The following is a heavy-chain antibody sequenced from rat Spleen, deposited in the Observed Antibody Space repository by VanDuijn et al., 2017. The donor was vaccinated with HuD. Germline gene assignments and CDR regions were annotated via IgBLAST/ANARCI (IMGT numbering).Heavy chain of an antibody. Sequence: EVQLVESGGGLVQPGRSLKLSCAASGFTFNNYYMAWVRQAPTKGLVWVAYISTGGGSTYYRDSVKGRFTISRDNAKSTLYLQMDSLRSEATATYYCATHGTMAARSGYYFDYWCQGVMVTVSS. J-gene: IGHJ2*01. D-gene: IGHD1-2*01. CDR1: GFTFNNYY. CDR3: ATHGTMAARSGYYFDY. V-gene: IGHV5-27*01. CDR2: ISTGGGST.